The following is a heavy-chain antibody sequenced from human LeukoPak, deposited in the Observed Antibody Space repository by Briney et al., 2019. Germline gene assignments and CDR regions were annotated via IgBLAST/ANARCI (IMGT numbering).Heavy chain of an antibody. J-gene: IGHJ6*02. CDR1: GGSFSGYY. Sequence: SETLSLTCAVYGGSFSGYYWSWIRQPPGKGLEWIGEINHSGSTNYNPSLKSRVTITVDTSKNQFSLKLSSVTAADTAVYYCVLYSSGRGVYGMDVWGQGTTVTVSS. V-gene: IGHV4-34*01. CDR3: VLYSSGRGVYGMDV. D-gene: IGHD6-19*01. CDR2: INHSGST.